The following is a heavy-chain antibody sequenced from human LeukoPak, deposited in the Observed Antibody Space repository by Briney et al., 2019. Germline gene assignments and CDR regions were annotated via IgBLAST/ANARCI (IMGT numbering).Heavy chain of an antibody. Sequence: GGSLRLSCAASGFTFSSYDMHWVRHATGKGLEWVSAIGTAGDTYYPGSVKGRFTISRENAKNSLYLQMNSLRAGDTAVYYCARGIAVAGTGYNWFDPWGQGTLVTVSS. CDR3: ARGIAVAGTGYNWFDP. V-gene: IGHV3-13*01. D-gene: IGHD6-19*01. J-gene: IGHJ5*02. CDR2: IGTAGDT. CDR1: GFTFSSYD.